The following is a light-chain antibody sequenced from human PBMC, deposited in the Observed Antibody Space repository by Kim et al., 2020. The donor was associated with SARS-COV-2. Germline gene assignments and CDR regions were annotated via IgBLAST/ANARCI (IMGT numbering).Light chain of an antibody. CDR2: GAS. CDR1: QSVSSSY. V-gene: IGKV3-20*01. J-gene: IGKJ2*01. Sequence: EIVLTQSPGTLSFSPGERGTLSCRASQSVSSSYFAWYQQKPGQAPRLLIYGASSRATGIPDRFSGSGSGTDFTLTISRLEPEDFAVYYCQQYGSSPYTFGQGTKLEI. CDR3: QQYGSSPYT.